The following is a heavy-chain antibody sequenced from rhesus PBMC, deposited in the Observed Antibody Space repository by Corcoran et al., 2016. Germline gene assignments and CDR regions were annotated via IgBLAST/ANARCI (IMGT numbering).Heavy chain of an antibody. Sequence: QVQLEESGPGLVKPSETLSLTCAASGGSISGYDWTCLRQPHGKGLEWIGYIGGSSGSTDYNPSLKSRVTISTDTSKNQLSLRLNSVSAADTAVYYCARVFYGSDLDVWGRGVLVTVSS. CDR3: ARVFYGSDLDV. CDR2: IGGSSGST. CDR1: GGSISGYD. V-gene: IGHV4-165*01. D-gene: IGHD4-4*01. J-gene: IGHJ5-2*02.